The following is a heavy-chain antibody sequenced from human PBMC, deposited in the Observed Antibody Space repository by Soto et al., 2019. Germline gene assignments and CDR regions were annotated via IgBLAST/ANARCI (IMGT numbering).Heavy chain of an antibody. CDR1: GYTFTSFD. CDR3: ARGRGYSDGVDY. J-gene: IGHJ4*02. CDR2: MNPNSGST. Sequence: GASVKVSCKASGYTFTSFDINWVRQATGQGLEWMGWMNPNSGSTGSAQKFQGRVAMTRDTSISTAYMELSSLRSGDAAVYYCARGRGYSDGVDYWGQGTLATVSS. V-gene: IGHV1-8*02. D-gene: IGHD2-15*01.